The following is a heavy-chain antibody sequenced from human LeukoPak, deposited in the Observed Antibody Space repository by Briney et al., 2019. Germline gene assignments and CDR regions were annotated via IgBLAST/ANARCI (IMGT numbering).Heavy chain of an antibody. CDR2: IWYDGSIQ. V-gene: IGHV3-33*08. CDR3: ARDKSWYFDY. J-gene: IGHJ4*02. CDR1: GFTFSNYG. D-gene: IGHD6-13*01. Sequence: GGSLRLSCAASGFTFSNYGMHWVRQAPGKGLEWVAVIWYDGSIQYYADSVQGRFTISRDSSENTLYLQMNSLRAEDTAVYYCARDKSWYFDYWGQGTLVTVSS.